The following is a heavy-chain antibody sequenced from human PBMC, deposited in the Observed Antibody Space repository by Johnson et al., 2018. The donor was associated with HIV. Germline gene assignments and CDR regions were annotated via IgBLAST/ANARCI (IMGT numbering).Heavy chain of an antibody. CDR2: IYSGGST. V-gene: IGHV3-66*01. J-gene: IGHJ3*02. Sequence: EVQLVESGGGLVQPGGSLRLSCAASGFTVSSNYMSWVRQAPGKGLEWVSVIYSGGSTYYADSVNGRFPISRDNSKNTLYLQMNSPRAEDTAVYYCAREAYCSGGICYDAFDIWGQGTMVTVSS. CDR1: GFTVSSNY. D-gene: IGHD2-15*01. CDR3: AREAYCSGGICYDAFDI.